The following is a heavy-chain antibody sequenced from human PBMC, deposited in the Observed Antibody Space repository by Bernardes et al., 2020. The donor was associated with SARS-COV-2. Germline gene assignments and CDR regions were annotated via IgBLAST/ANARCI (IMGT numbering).Heavy chain of an antibody. Sequence: ASVKVSCKASGYTFTSHEINWVRQAPGQGLEWLGWMNPDSCHTGSPQNFRGRITMTGDTSITTAYMELSSLGPEDTAVYYCARVSSYDSVIYFYDLDFWGQGTLVTVSS. CDR3: ARVSSYDSVIYFYDLDF. J-gene: IGHJ4*02. V-gene: IGHV1-8*01. D-gene: IGHD3-22*01. CDR1: GYTFTSHE. CDR2: MNPDSCHT.